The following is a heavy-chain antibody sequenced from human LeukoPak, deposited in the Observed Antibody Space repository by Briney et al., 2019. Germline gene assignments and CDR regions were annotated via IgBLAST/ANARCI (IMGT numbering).Heavy chain of an antibody. CDR2: INHSGST. J-gene: IGHJ5*02. Sequence: SETLSLTCAVYGGSFSGYYWSWIRQPPGKGLEWIGEINHSGSTNYNPSLKSRVTISVDTSKNQFSLKLSSVTAADTAVYYCARASKRGVAAAGPSWFDPWGRGTLVIVSS. CDR1: GGSFSGYY. D-gene: IGHD6-13*01. V-gene: IGHV4-34*01. CDR3: ARASKRGVAAAGPSWFDP.